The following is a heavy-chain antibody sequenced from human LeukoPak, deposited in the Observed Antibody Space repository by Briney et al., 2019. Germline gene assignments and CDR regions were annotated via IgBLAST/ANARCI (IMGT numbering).Heavy chain of an antibody. V-gene: IGHV3-20*04. CDR2: IYWNGAST. CDR1: GFSFEDYG. J-gene: IGHJ4*02. D-gene: IGHD2-15*01. Sequence: GGSLRLSCAASGFSFEDYGMSWVRQVPGKGLEWVSGIYWNGASTGYADSVKGRFTISRDNAMNSLSLQMNSLRAEETAFYYCARDLCSGRSCYPLYWGQGTLVTVSS. CDR3: ARDLCSGRSCYPLY.